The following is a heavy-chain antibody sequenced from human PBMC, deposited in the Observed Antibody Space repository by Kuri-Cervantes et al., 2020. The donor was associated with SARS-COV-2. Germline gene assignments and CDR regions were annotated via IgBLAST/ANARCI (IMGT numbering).Heavy chain of an antibody. CDR3: ARVRATVPNYYYYYYYMDV. D-gene: IGHD4-11*01. CDR1: GFTVSSNY. J-gene: IGHJ6*03. V-gene: IGHV3-53*01. CDR2: IYSGGST. Sequence: GESLKISCAASGFTVSSNYMSWVRQAPGKGLEWVSVIYSGGSTYYADSVKGRFTISRDNSKNTLYLQMNSLRAEDTAVYYCARVRATVPNYYYYYYYMDVCGKGTTVTVSS.